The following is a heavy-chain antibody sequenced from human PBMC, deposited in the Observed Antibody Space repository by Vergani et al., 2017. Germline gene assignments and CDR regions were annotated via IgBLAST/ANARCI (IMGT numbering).Heavy chain of an antibody. Sequence: EVELEEFGGGLAQPGMSLRLSCAASGFKFDEYAMHWVRQAPGKGLGWVAGISWNSNSEDYADSVEGRFTISRDNAKNSVFLQMSSLTSEDTAVYYCAKSDKRGVAIIAYFFDHWGHGSLVTVSS. J-gene: IGHJ4*01. CDR3: AKSDKRGVAIIAYFFDH. CDR1: GFKFDEYA. V-gene: IGHV3-9*01. D-gene: IGHD3-3*01. CDR2: ISWNSNSE.